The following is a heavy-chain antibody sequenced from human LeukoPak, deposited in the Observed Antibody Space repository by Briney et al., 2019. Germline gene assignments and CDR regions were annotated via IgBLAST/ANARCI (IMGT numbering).Heavy chain of an antibody. D-gene: IGHD1-26*01. V-gene: IGHV1-18*01. Sequence: GASVKVSCKASGYTFTSYGISWVRQAPGQGLEWMGWISAYNGNTNYAQKLQGRVTMTTDTSTSTAYMELRSLRSDDTAVYYCASSQVGATESGGAFDIWGQGTMVTVSS. CDR2: ISAYNGNT. CDR1: GYTFTSYG. CDR3: ASSQVGATESGGAFDI. J-gene: IGHJ3*02.